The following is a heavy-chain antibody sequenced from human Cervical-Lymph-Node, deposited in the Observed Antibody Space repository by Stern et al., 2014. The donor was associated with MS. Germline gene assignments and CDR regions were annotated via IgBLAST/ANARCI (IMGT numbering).Heavy chain of an antibody. CDR1: GFTFRNYS. V-gene: IGHV3-30*04. Sequence: QVHLVESGGRVVQPGKSLRLSCEASGFTFRNYSMQWVRPAPGKGLEWLAFLAYDGSQEFYADSLKGRFTISRDNSKNTLYLQMSSLRPEDTAVYYCAKVKWLHDLWSGYCDNWGQGTLVTVSS. J-gene: IGHJ4*02. CDR2: LAYDGSQE. D-gene: IGHD3-3*01. CDR3: AKVKWLHDLWSGYCDN.